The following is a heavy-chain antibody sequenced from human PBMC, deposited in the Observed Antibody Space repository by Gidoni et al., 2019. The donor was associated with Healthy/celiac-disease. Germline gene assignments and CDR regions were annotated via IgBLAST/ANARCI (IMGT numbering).Heavy chain of an antibody. J-gene: IGHJ4*02. CDR3: ARDCYYDSSGYYFSGYFDY. D-gene: IGHD3-22*01. CDR1: GFTFSSDW. Sequence: EVQLVESGGGLVQPGGSLRLSCAASGFTFSSDWMSWVRQAPGKGLEWVANIKQDGSEKYYVDSVKGRFTISRDNAKNSLYLQMNSLRAEDTAVYYCARDCYYDSSGYYFSGYFDYWGQGTLVTVSS. V-gene: IGHV3-7*03. CDR2: IKQDGSEK.